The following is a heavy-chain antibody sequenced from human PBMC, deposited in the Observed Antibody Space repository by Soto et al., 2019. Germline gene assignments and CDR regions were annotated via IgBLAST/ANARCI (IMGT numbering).Heavy chain of an antibody. CDR1: GFTFSSYG. CDR2: ISYDGSNK. CDR3: AKDDYDSSGSDY. J-gene: IGHJ4*02. V-gene: IGHV3-30*18. D-gene: IGHD3-22*01. Sequence: QVQLVESGGGVVQPGRSLRLSCAASGFTFSSYGMHWVRQAPGKGLEWVAVISYDGSNKYYADSVKGRFTISRDNSKNTLYLQMNSLRAEDTAVYYCAKDDYDSSGSDYWGQGTLVTVSS.